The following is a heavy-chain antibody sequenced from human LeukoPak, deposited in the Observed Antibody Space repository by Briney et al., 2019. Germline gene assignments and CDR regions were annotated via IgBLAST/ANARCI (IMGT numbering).Heavy chain of an antibody. J-gene: IGHJ4*02. CDR2: ISGSGAST. D-gene: IGHD3-16*01. CDR3: ARENYDGSDY. V-gene: IGHV3-23*01. CDR1: RFTFNSYA. Sequence: GGSLTLSCAASRFTFNSYAMSWVRQAPGKGLEWVSAISGSGASTYYADSVKGRFTISRNNAKNSLCLQRNNLTAEFTAVYYFARENYDGSDYWGAGTLVAVSP.